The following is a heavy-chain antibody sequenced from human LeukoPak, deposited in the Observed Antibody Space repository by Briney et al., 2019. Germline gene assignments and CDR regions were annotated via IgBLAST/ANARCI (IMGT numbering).Heavy chain of an antibody. J-gene: IGHJ4*02. CDR3: ARELRYCSGGSCYSYGFDY. Sequence: GGSLRLSCAASGFTFSDYHVRWIRQAPGKGLEWVSYISSSGSTIDYADSVKGRFTISSDNTKNSLYLQMNSLRSEDTAVYYCARELRYCSGGSCYSYGFDYWGQGTLVTVSS. CDR2: ISSSGSTI. D-gene: IGHD2-15*01. CDR1: GFTFSDYH. V-gene: IGHV3-11*01.